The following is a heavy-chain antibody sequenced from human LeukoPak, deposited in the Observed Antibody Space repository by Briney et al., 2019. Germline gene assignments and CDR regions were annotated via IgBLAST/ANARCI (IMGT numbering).Heavy chain of an antibody. CDR3: ARGGSYWGYYFDY. V-gene: IGHV6-1*01. D-gene: IGHD1-26*01. J-gene: IGHJ4*02. CDR1: GDSVSGNSVA. CDR2: TYYRSKWYN. Sequence: HSQTLSLTCAISGDSVSGNSVAWNWIRQSPSRGLEWLGRTYYRSKWYNDYAVTVKGRITINPDTSKNQFSLQLNSVTPEDTAVYYCARGGSYWGYYFDYWGQGTLVTVSS.